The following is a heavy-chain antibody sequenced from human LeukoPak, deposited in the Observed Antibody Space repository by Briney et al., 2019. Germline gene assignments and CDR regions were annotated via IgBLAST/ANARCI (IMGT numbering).Heavy chain of an antibody. CDR1: GGSFSGYY. D-gene: IGHD3-10*01. V-gene: IGHV4-34*01. J-gene: IGHJ6*02. Sequence: SETLSLTCAVYGGSFSGYYWSWIRQPPGKGLEWIGEINHSGSTNYNPSLKSRVTISVDTSKNQFSLKLSSVTAADTAVYYCARGGGPGSYYKRRPHYYYGMDVWGQGTTVTVSS. CDR2: INHSGST. CDR3: ARGGGPGSYYKRRPHYYYGMDV.